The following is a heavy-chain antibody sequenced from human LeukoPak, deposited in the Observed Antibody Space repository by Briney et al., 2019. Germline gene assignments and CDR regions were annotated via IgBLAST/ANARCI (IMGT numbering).Heavy chain of an antibody. CDR1: GGSISSYY. CDR3: ARAPYAFDI. CDR2: IYYSGST. Sequence: SETLSLTCTVSGGSISSYYWSWIRQPPGKRLEWIGYIYYSGSTNYNPSLKSRVTISVDTSKNQFSLKLSSVTAADTAVYYCARAPYAFDIWGQGTMVTVSS. J-gene: IGHJ3*02. V-gene: IGHV4-59*01.